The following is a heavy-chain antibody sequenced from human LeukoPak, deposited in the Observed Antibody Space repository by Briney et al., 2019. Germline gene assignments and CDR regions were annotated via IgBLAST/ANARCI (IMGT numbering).Heavy chain of an antibody. CDR3: AKAVWFGELFSDY. CDR1: GFTLSSYA. V-gene: IGHV3-23*01. CDR2: ISGSAGST. Sequence: PGGSLRLSCAASGFTLSSYAMSWVRQAPGKGLEWVSLISGSAGSTYYADSVKGRFTISRDNSKNTLYLQMNSLRAEDTAVYYCAKAVWFGELFSDYWGQGTLVTVSS. D-gene: IGHD3-10*01. J-gene: IGHJ4*02.